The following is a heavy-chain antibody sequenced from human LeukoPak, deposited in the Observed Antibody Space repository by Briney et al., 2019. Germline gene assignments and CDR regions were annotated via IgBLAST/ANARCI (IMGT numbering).Heavy chain of an antibody. Sequence: SETLSLTCTVSGGSISSYYWSWIRQPPGKGLEWIGYIYYSGSTNYNPSLKSRVTMSVDTSKNQFSLKLSSVTAADTAVYYCARDRDMITFGGVLGYWGQGTLVTVSS. D-gene: IGHD3-16*01. CDR1: GGSISSYY. J-gene: IGHJ4*02. CDR2: IYYSGST. CDR3: ARDRDMITFGGVLGY. V-gene: IGHV4-59*12.